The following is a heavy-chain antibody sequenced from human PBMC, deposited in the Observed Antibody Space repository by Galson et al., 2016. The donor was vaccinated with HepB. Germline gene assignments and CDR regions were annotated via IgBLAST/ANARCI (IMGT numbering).Heavy chain of an antibody. V-gene: IGHV3-7*03. CDR3: VAGAGWLPDY. D-gene: IGHD6-19*01. CDR1: GLTSNIQH. CDR2: IEKDGSEE. J-gene: IGHJ4*02. Sequence: SLRLSCAVSGLTSNIQHMSWVRQAPGKGLEWVANIEKDGSEENYVDSVKGRFTISRDNAKNSAYLQMNNVRAEDTAIYYCVAGAGWLPDYWGQGTLVSVSS.